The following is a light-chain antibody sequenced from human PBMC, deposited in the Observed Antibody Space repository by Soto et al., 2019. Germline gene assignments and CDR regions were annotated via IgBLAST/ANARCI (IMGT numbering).Light chain of an antibody. CDR1: SSDVDDYNY. J-gene: IGLJ3*02. CDR2: DVT. V-gene: IGLV2-11*01. CDR3: TSFTTTNIWV. Sequence: QSALTQPRSVSGSPGQSVTISCTGTSSDVDDYNYVSWYQQHPDTAPKLMIYDVTKRPSGVPDRFSGSKSGNTASLTISGLQAEDEADYYCTSFTTTNIWVFGGGTKLTVL.